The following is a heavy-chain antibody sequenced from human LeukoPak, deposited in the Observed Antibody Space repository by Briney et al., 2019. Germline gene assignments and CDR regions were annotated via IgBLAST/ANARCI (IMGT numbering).Heavy chain of an antibody. CDR2: IYYSGST. J-gene: IGHJ6*02. CDR3: ARLSIDEAVVDYYYYGTDV. CDR1: GGSISSDY. Sequence: SETLSLTCTVSGGSISSDYWSWIRQPPGKGLEWIGYIYYSGSTNYNPSLKSRVTISVDTSKNQFSLKLSSVTAANTAVYYCARLSIDEAVVDYYYYGTDVWGQGTTVTVSS. D-gene: IGHD3-16*02. V-gene: IGHV4-59*08.